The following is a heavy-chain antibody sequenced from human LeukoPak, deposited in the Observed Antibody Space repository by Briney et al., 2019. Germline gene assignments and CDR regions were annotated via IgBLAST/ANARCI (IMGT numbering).Heavy chain of an antibody. Sequence: PSETLSLTCAVYGGSFSGYYWSWIRQPPGKGLEWIGEINHSGSTNYNPSHKSRVTISVDTSKNQFSLKLSSVTAADTAVYYCARSSYVDTLRHWGQGTLVTVSS. CDR2: INHSGST. CDR1: GGSFSGYY. D-gene: IGHD5-18*01. V-gene: IGHV4-34*01. J-gene: IGHJ4*02. CDR3: ARSSYVDTLRH.